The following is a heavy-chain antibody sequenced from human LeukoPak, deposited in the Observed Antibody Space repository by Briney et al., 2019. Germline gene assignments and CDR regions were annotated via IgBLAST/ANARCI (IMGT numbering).Heavy chain of an antibody. D-gene: IGHD3-22*01. J-gene: IGHJ4*02. CDR1: GGTFSSYA. Sequence: ASVKVSCKASGGTFSSYAISWVRQAPGQGLEWMGGIIPIFGTANYAQKFQGRVTITTDESTSTAYMELSSLRSEDTAVYYCARERDYDSSGYYHAPLDYWGQETLVTVSS. CDR3: ARERDYDSSGYYHAPLDY. V-gene: IGHV1-69*05. CDR2: IIPIFGTA.